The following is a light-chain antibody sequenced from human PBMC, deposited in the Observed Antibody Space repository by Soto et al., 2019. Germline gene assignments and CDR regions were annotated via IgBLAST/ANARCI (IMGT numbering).Light chain of an antibody. CDR1: QSITTW. CDR3: QQYDNDSWT. Sequence: DIKMTQSPSTLSASVGDRVIITCRASQSITTWLAWYQQKPGKAPNLLIYKASTLKSGVPLRLSGSGSGTEFTLTISSLQPDDFATYYCQQYDNDSWTFGQGTKVEIK. J-gene: IGKJ1*01. V-gene: IGKV1-5*03. CDR2: KAS.